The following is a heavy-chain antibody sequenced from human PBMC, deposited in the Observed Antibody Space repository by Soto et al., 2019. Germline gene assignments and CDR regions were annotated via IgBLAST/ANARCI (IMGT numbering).Heavy chain of an antibody. V-gene: IGHV1-69*13. Sequence: SVKVSCKASGGTFSGYAISCVRQAPGQGLEWMGGIIPILGTANYAQKFQGRVTITADESTSTAYMELSSLRSEDTAVYYCARGGWYSGYDTYYYYGMDVWGQGTTVTVS. CDR2: IIPILGTA. CDR1: GGTFSGYA. J-gene: IGHJ6*02. D-gene: IGHD5-12*01. CDR3: ARGGWYSGYDTYYYYGMDV.